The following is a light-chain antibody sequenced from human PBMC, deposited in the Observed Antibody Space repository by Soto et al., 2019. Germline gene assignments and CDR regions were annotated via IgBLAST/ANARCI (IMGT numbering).Light chain of an antibody. CDR3: QEWDSTLDQWI. J-gene: IGLJ2*01. Sequence: SYELTQPPSVSVAPGQTATITGGGSNIGSKSVHWYQQRPGQAPVLVVYDDRDRPSGIPDRFSGSNSGNTATLTISRVEVGDEADYHCQEWDSTLDQWIFGGGTKLTVL. V-gene: IGLV3-21*02. CDR1: NIGSKS. CDR2: DDR.